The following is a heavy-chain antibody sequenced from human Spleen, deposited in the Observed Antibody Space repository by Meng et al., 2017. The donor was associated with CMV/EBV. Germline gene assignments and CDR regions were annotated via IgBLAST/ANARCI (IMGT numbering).Heavy chain of an antibody. J-gene: IGHJ4*02. CDR2: INPNSGGT. CDR1: GYNFTGYY. D-gene: IGHD6-19*01. V-gene: IGHV1-2*02. CDR3: ASYPPGVAGDY. Sequence: QMQLVQSGAWVKQPXGXVKVSYKASGYNFTGYYMRWFRQAPGQGLEWMGWINPNSGGTNYAQKSQGRVTMTRDTSISTAYMELSRLRSDDTAVYYCASYPPGVAGDYWGQGTLVTVSS.